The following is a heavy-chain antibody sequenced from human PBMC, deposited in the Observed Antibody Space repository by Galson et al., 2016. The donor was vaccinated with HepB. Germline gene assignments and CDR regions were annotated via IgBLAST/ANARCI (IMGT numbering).Heavy chain of an antibody. J-gene: IGHJ3*02. CDR1: GFTFSSHA. CDR2: ISSSSSSI. Sequence: SLRLSCAASGFTFSSHAMNWVRRAPGKGLEWVSYISSSSSSIYYADAVKGRFIISRDNAKKSLYLQMNSLRDEDTAVYYCARDAGGGYYARYDFDIWGQGTMVTVSS. V-gene: IGHV3-21*01. D-gene: IGHD3-3*01. CDR3: ARDAGGGYYARYDFDI.